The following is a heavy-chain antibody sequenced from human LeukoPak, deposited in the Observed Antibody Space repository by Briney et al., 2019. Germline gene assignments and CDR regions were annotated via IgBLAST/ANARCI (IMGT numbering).Heavy chain of an antibody. Sequence: GGSLRLSCAASGFTFSSYGMHWVRQAPGKGLEWVAVIWYDGSNKYYADSVKGRFTISRDNSKNTLYLQMNSLRAEDTAVYYCAKFRWYYDSSGYLDYWAREPWSPSPQ. V-gene: IGHV3-33*06. D-gene: IGHD3-22*01. CDR3: AKFRWYYDSSGYLDY. CDR2: IWYDGSNK. CDR1: GFTFSSYG. J-gene: IGHJ4*02.